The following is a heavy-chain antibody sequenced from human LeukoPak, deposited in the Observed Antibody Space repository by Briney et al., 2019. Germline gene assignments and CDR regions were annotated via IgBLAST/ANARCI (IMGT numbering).Heavy chain of an antibody. CDR1: SFTSYW. J-gene: IGHJ4*02. D-gene: IGHD2-2*01. CDR2: IYYSGST. Sequence: SFTSYWIGWIRQPPGKGLEWIGTIYYSGSTYYNPSLKSRVTISVDTSKNQFSLKLSSVTAADTAVYHCARAYCSSTSCSKLGYFDYWGQGTLVTVSS. V-gene: IGHV4-39*01. CDR3: ARAYCSSTSCSKLGYFDY.